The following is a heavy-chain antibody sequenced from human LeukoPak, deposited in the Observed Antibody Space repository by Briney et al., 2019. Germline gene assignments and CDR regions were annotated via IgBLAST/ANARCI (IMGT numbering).Heavy chain of an antibody. CDR1: GYSISSGYY. CDR3: ARGDDILTDYFDY. V-gene: IGHV4-38-2*02. CDR2: IYHSGST. J-gene: IGHJ4*02. Sequence: SETLSLTCTVSGYSISSGYYWGWIRQPPGKGLEWIGSIYHSGSTYYNPSLKSRVTISVDTSKNQFSLKLSSVTAADTAVYYCARGDDILTDYFDYWGQGTLVTVSS. D-gene: IGHD3-9*01.